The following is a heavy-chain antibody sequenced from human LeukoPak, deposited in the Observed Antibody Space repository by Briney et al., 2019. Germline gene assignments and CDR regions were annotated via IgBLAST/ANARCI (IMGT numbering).Heavy chain of an antibody. D-gene: IGHD6-13*01. CDR3: AKDQGYSSSWYDDY. CDR1: GFTFSSYG. J-gene: IGHJ4*02. CDR2: IRYDGSNK. Sequence: GGSLRLSCAASGFTFSSYGMHWVRQAPGKGLEGVAFIRYDGSNKYYADSVKGRFTISRDNSKNTLYLQMNSLRAEDTAVYYCAKDQGYSSSWYDDYWGQGTLVTVSS. V-gene: IGHV3-30*02.